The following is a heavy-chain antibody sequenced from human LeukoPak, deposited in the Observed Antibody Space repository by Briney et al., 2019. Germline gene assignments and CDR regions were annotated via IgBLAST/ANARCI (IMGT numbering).Heavy chain of an antibody. V-gene: IGHV5-51*01. CDR3: ARHRPLGGVVVLIDY. CDR2: IYPGDSDT. J-gene: IGHJ4*02. D-gene: IGHD2-21*01. Sequence: GESLKISCKGSGYSFTNYWIGWVRQMPGKGLEWMGIIYPGDSDTRYSPSFQGQVTISADKSINTAYLQWNSLKASDTAMYCARHRPLGGVVVLIDYWGQGALVTVSS. CDR1: GYSFTNYW.